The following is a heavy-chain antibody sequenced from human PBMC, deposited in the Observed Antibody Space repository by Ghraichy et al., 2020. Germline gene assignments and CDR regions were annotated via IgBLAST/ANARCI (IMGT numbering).Heavy chain of an antibody. CDR3: AKIPVIRGGDWWYFDL. CDR2: ISGSGGST. V-gene: IGHV3-23*01. D-gene: IGHD2-21*02. CDR1: GFTFSSYA. Sequence: LSLTCAASGFTFSSYAMSWVRQAPGKGLEWVSAISGSGGSTYYADSVKGRFTISRDNSKNTLYLQMNSLRAEDTAVYYCAKIPVIRGGDWWYFDLWGRGTLVTVSS. J-gene: IGHJ2*01.